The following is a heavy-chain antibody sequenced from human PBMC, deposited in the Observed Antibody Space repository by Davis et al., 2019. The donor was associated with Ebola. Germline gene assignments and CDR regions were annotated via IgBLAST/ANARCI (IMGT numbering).Heavy chain of an antibody. CDR3: ARDPGAAAGTGY. D-gene: IGHD6-13*01. CDR2: IKQDGSEK. Sequence: GESLKISCAASGFTFSSYWMSWVRQAPGKGLELLANIKQDGSEKYYVDSVKGRFTISRDNAKNSLYLQMNSLRAEDTAVYYCARDPGAAAGTGYWGQGTLVTVSS. J-gene: IGHJ4*02. CDR1: GFTFSSYW. V-gene: IGHV3-7*03.